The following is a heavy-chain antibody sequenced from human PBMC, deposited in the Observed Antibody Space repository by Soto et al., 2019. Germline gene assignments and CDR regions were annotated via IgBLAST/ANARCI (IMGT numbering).Heavy chain of an antibody. Sequence: PSETLSLTCTVSGGSISSYYYYWGWIRQPPGKGLEWIASIYYSGSTYYNPSLKSRVTISVDTPKNQFSLKLSSVTAADTAVYYCGRSVAPWGQGTLVTVSS. CDR1: GGSISSYYYY. J-gene: IGHJ5*02. CDR3: GRSVAP. V-gene: IGHV4-39*07. CDR2: IYYSGST.